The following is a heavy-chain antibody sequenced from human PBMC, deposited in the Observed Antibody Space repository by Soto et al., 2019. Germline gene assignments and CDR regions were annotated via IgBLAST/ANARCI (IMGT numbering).Heavy chain of an antibody. D-gene: IGHD4-17*01. J-gene: IGHJ4*02. CDR1: GGSISSSSYY. CDR3: ACSNDYGDYEFES. V-gene: IGHV4-39*01. Sequence: SETLSLTCTVSGGSISSSSYYWGWIRQPPGKGLEWIGSIYYSGSTYYNPSLKSRVTISVDTSKNQFSLKLSSVTAADTAVYYCACSNDYGDYEFESWGQGTLVTVSS. CDR2: IYYSGST.